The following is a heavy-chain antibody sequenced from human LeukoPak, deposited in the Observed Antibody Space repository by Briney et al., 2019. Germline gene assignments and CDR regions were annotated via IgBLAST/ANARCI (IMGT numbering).Heavy chain of an antibody. CDR2: IYHSEST. D-gene: IGHD3-10*01. CDR3: ARGYYYGSGSYSFDY. Sequence: SETLSLTCIVSAYSISSGYYWGWIRQPPGKGLEWIGSIYHSESTYYNPSLKSRVTMSVDTSKNQFSLQLNSVTPEDTAVYYCARGYYYGSGSYSFDYWGQGTLVTVSS. J-gene: IGHJ4*02. CDR1: AYSISSGYY. V-gene: IGHV4-38-2*02.